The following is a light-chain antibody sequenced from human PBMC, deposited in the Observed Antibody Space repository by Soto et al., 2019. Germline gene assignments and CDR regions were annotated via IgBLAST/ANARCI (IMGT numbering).Light chain of an antibody. CDR3: SSYTSSREKV. CDR1: SSDVGGYNY. CDR2: DVS. Sequence: QSALTQPASVSGSPGQSITISCTGTSSDVGGYNYVSWYQQYPGKAPKLMIYDVSNRPSGVSNRFSGSKSSNTASLTISGLQAEDEADYYCSSYTSSREKVFGTGTQLTVL. J-gene: IGLJ1*01. V-gene: IGLV2-14*01.